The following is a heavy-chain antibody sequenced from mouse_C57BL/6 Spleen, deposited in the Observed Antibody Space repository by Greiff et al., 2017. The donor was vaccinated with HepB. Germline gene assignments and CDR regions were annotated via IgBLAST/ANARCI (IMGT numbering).Heavy chain of an antibody. V-gene: IGHV1-22*01. CDR2: INPNNGGT. CDR1: GYTFTDYY. D-gene: IGHD4-1*01. J-gene: IGHJ4*01. CDR3: ARDWTLFYAMDY. Sequence: VQLQQSGPELVKPGASVKMSCKASGYTFTDYYMHWVKQSHGKSLEWIGYINPNNGGTSYNQKFKGKATLTVNKSSSTAYMELRSLTSEDSAVYYCARDWTLFYAMDYWGQGTSVTVSS.